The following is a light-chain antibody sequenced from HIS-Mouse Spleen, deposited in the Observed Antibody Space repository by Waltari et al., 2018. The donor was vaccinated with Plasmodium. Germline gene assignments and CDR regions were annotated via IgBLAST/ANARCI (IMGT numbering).Light chain of an antibody. Sequence: QSALTQPPSASGSPGQSVTSSCTGTSSDVGGHNYVSWYQQHPGKAPKLMFYEVSQRPSGVPDRFSGSKSGNTASLTVSGLQAEDEADYYCSSYAGSNNVVFGGGTKLTVL. CDR2: EVS. J-gene: IGLJ2*01. V-gene: IGLV2-8*01. CDR3: SSYAGSNNVV. CDR1: SSDVGGHNY.